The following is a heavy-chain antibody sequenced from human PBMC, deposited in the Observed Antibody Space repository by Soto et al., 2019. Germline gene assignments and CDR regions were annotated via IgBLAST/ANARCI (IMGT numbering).Heavy chain of an antibody. V-gene: IGHV4-34*01. D-gene: IGHD3-22*01. Sequence: SETLSLTCAVYGGSISGYYWSWIRQSPGKGLEWIGEINHSGSTNFNPSLRSRVNMFVDTSKSQFSLKLSSVTAADTAVYYCAREDVFYDSNKYYNIRLGFDHWGQGTLVTVSS. CDR2: INHSGST. J-gene: IGHJ5*02. CDR1: GGSISGYY. CDR3: AREDVFYDSNKYYNIRLGFDH.